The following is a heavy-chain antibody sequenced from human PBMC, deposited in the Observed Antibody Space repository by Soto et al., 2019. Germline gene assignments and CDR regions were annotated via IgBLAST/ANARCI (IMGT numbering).Heavy chain of an antibody. Sequence: GESLKISGKRAGYSFTKYWIGWGRQMPGKGREWGAIIYPYESDARYSPSLQGQVSISADKCISTAYLQWSSLKASDTALDDGVRPGFSGGGYLSYYYYGMDIWGQGTTVTATS. V-gene: IGHV5-51*01. CDR3: VRPGFSGGGYLSYYYYGMDI. CDR2: IYPYESDA. CDR1: GYSFTKYW. D-gene: IGHD6-25*01. J-gene: IGHJ6*02.